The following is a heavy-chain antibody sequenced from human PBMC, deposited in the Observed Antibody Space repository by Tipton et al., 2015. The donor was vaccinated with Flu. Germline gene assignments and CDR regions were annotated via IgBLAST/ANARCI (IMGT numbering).Heavy chain of an antibody. CDR3: GRHRDYSGYDS. V-gene: IGHV4-59*08. D-gene: IGHD5-12*01. CDR2: IYYSGST. Sequence: TLSLTCTVSGGSISSYYWSWIRQPPGRGLEWIGYIYYSGSTNYNPSHKSRVTISVDTSKNQFSKKLSSVTAADTAVYYGGRHRDYSGYDSWGQGTLVTVS. CDR1: GGSISSYY. J-gene: IGHJ5*02.